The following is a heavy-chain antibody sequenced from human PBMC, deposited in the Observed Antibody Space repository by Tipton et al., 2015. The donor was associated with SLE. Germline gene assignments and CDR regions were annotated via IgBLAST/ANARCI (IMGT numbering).Heavy chain of an antibody. CDR3: GTTXTDYGMDV. J-gene: IGHJ6*02. CDR1: GFTFDDYA. CDR2: FSWNSVRI. Sequence: SLRLSCVAAGFTFDDYAMHWVRQAPGKGLEWVSGFSWNSVRIAYADSVKGRFTISRDNAKNTLYLQMNSLRAEDTAVYYCGTTXTDYGMDVWGQGTTVTVXS. V-gene: IGHV3-9*01.